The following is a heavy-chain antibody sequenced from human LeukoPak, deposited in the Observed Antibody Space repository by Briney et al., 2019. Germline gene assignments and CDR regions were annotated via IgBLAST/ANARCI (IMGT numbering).Heavy chain of an antibody. Sequence: GGSLRLSCAGSGFTFSSHWMTWVRQTPGKGLEWVSYISSSSRTIYYADSVKGRFTISRDNAKNSLYLQMNSLRDEDTAVYYCARGPPTYDSSGYYSYWGQGTLVTVSS. CDR2: ISSSSRTI. CDR1: GFTFSSHW. D-gene: IGHD3-22*01. J-gene: IGHJ4*02. CDR3: ARGPPTYDSSGYYSY. V-gene: IGHV3-48*02.